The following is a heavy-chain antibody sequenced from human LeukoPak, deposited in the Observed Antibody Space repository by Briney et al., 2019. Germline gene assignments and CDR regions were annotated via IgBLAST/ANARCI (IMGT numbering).Heavy chain of an antibody. CDR1: GGSFSGYY. D-gene: IGHD6-19*01. CDR3: ARARSGWHVDY. CDR2: INHSGST. Sequence: SEALSLTCAVYGGSFSGYYWSWIRQPPGKGLEWIGEINHSGSTNYNPSLKSRVTISVDTSKNQFSLKLSPVTAADTAVYYCARARSGWHVDYWGQGTLVTVSS. V-gene: IGHV4-34*01. J-gene: IGHJ4*02.